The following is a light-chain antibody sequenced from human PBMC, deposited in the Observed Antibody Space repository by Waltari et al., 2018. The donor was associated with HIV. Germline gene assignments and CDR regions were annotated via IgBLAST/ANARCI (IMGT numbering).Light chain of an antibody. CDR2: KNF. V-gene: IGLV1-47*01. CDR1: SSNIETAN. Sequence: QSFLTQPPPASGTPVQTVTISCSGSSSNIETANVYWYQQLPGMTPKLLIYKNFLRPSGVPDRFAASKSGTSASLTISGLRSADEADYYCVGWDSSLSAYVFGAGTKVAVL. J-gene: IGLJ1*01. CDR3: VGWDSSLSAYV.